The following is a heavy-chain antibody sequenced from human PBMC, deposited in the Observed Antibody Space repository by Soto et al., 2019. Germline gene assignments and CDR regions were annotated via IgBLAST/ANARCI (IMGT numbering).Heavy chain of an antibody. CDR1: GFTFSSYA. Sequence: QVQLVESGGGVVQPGRSLRLSCAASGFTFSSYAMHWVRQAPGKGLEWVAVISYDGSNKYYADSVKGRFTISRDNSKKTLYLQMNSLRAEDTAVYYCARENYDFWTEYYYYGMHVWGQGTTVTVSS. D-gene: IGHD3-3*01. V-gene: IGHV3-30-3*01. CDR3: ARENYDFWTEYYYYGMHV. CDR2: ISYDGSNK. J-gene: IGHJ6*02.